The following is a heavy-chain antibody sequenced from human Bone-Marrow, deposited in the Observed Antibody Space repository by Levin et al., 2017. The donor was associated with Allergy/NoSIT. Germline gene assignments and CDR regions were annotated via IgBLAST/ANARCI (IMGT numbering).Heavy chain of an antibody. J-gene: IGHJ4*02. CDR1: GFTFSTYS. Sequence: GESLKISCAASGFTFSTYSMNWVRQAPGKGLEWVSSISSSNSIYYADSVKGRFTLSRDSAKNSLFLQMNSLRVEDTAVYYCASGYCRGGDCYSFDYWGQGTVVTVSS. CDR3: ASGYCRGGDCYSFDY. D-gene: IGHD2-15*01. V-gene: IGHV3-69-1*01. CDR2: ISSSNSI.